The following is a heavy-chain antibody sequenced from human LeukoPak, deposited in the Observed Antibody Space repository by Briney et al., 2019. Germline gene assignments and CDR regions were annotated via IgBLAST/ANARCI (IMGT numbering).Heavy chain of an antibody. Sequence: SETLSLTCAVYGGSFSGYYWSWIRQPPGKGLEWIGEINHSGSTNYIPSLKSRVTISVDTSKNQFSLKLSSVTAADTAVYYCARGKNRRSMVRGALNWFDPWGQGTLVTVSS. CDR2: INHSGST. J-gene: IGHJ5*02. D-gene: IGHD3-10*01. CDR3: ARGKNRRSMVRGALNWFDP. V-gene: IGHV4-34*01. CDR1: GGSFSGYY.